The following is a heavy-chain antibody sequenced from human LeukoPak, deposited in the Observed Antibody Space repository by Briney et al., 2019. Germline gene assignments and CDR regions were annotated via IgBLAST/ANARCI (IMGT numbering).Heavy chain of an antibody. CDR2: IKSDGGEK. D-gene: IGHD1-26*01. J-gene: IGHJ6*03. CDR1: GFTFSNYR. CDR3: ASDLKWAYYMDA. Sequence: GGSLRLSCAASGFTFSNYRMTWVRQTPGKGLEWVASIKSDGGEKYYVDSVKGRFTISRDNAKNSLYLQMNSLRVEDTAVYYCASDLKWAYYMDAWGTGTTVTVSS. V-gene: IGHV3-7*01.